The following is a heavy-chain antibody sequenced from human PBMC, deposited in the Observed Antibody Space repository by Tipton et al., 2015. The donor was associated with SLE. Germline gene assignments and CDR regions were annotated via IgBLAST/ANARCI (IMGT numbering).Heavy chain of an antibody. CDR1: GGSISTYY. Sequence: TLSLTCTVSGGSISTYYWSWIRQPPRKGLEWIGYIHYSGSTNYNPSLKSRVTISVDTSKNQFSLKLSSVTAADTAVYYCARGYYYMDVWGKGTTVTVSS. CDR2: IHYSGST. J-gene: IGHJ6*03. CDR3: ARGYYYMDV. V-gene: IGHV4-59*01.